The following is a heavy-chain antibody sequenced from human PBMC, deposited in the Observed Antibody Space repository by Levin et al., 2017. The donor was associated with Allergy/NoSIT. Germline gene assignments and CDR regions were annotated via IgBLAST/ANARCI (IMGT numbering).Heavy chain of an antibody. D-gene: IGHD6-13*01. CDR2: IKQDGSEK. V-gene: IGHV3-7*04. Sequence: PGGSLRLSCAASGFTFSSYWMSWVRQAPGKGLEWVANIKQDGSEKYYVDSVKGRFTISRDNAKNSLYLQMNSLRAEDTAVYYCARRYSSSWSGFGPWGQGTLVTVSS. CDR1: GFTFSSYW. J-gene: IGHJ5*02. CDR3: ARRYSSSWSGFGP.